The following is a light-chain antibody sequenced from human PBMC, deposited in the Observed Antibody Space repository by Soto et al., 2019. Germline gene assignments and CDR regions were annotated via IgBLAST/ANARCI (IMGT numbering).Light chain of an antibody. Sequence: EIVLTQSPDTLSLSPGERATLSCRASRTLSSRYLAWYQQKPGQAPRLRIYAAYTRDSGIPDRFSGSASGTDFTLTISRLEPEDFAVYYCQQCGSSPKTFCHGTKREIK. J-gene: IGKJ2*01. CDR3: QQCGSSPKT. V-gene: IGKV3-20*01. CDR2: AAY. CDR1: RTLSSRY.